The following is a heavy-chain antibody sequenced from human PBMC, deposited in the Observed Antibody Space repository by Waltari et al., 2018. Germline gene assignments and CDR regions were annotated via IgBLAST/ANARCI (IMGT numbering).Heavy chain of an antibody. CDR3: ARIWLPFAFDI. CDR2: IYYSGST. J-gene: IGHJ3*02. Sequence: QVQLQESGPGLVKPSETLSLTCTVSGGSISSHYWSWIRQPPGKGLEWIGYIYYSGSTNYNPSLKSRVTISVDTSKNQFSLKLSSVTAADTAVYYCARIWLPFAFDIWGQGTMVTVSS. V-gene: IGHV4-59*11. CDR1: GGSISSHY. D-gene: IGHD6-19*01.